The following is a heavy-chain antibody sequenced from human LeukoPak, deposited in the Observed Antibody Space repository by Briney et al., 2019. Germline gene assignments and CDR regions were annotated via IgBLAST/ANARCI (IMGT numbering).Heavy chain of an antibody. CDR3: ARGAYSIAARPGAFDI. V-gene: IGHV3-30*01. J-gene: IGHJ3*02. CDR1: GFTFSSYA. CDR2: ISYDGSNK. D-gene: IGHD6-6*01. Sequence: GGSLRLSCAASGFTFSSYAMHWVRQAPGKGLEWVAVISYDGSNKYYADSVKGRFTISRDNSKNTLYLQMNSLRAEDTAVYYCARGAYSIAARPGAFDIWGQGTMVTVSP.